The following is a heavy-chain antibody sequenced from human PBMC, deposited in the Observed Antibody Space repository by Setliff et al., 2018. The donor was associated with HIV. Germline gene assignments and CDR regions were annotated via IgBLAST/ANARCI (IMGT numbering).Heavy chain of an antibody. CDR1: GGSVNSQSDY. V-gene: IGHV4-61*09. J-gene: IGHJ4*02. CDR3: ARERGSTLYINTFDS. D-gene: IGHD3-16*01. Sequence: SETLSLTCTVSGGSVNSQSDYWTWIRQPAGKGLEWLGHIYISRSTNYNPSFKGRVAMSVDRSKNQFSLKLSSVTAADTAVYHCARERGSTLYINTFDSWGQGTLVTVSS. CDR2: IYISRST.